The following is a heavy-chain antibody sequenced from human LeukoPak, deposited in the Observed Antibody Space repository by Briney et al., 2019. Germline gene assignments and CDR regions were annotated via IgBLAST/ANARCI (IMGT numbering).Heavy chain of an antibody. J-gene: IGHJ5*02. V-gene: IGHV1-24*01. CDR2: FDPEDGET. D-gene: IGHD6-13*01. Sequence: ASVKVSCKVSGYTLTELSMHWVRQAPGKGLEWMGGFDPEDGETIYAQKFQGRVTMTEDTSTDTAYMELSSLRSEDTAIYYCAKASDSAAAGARDWFDPWGQGTLVTVSS. CDR3: AKASDSAAAGARDWFDP. CDR1: GYTLTELS.